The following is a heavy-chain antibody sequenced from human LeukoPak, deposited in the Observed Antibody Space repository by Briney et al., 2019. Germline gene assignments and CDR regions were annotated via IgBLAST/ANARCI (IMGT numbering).Heavy chain of an antibody. CDR3: ASRLYDSSGYYSFYYYYGMDV. Sequence: GASVKVSCKASGGTFSSYAISWVRQAPGQGLEWMGGIIPIFGTANYAQKFQGRVTITADESTSTAYMELSSLRSEDTAVYYCASRLYDSSGYYSFYYYYGMDVWGQGTTVIVSS. CDR2: IIPIFGTA. CDR1: GGTFSSYA. D-gene: IGHD3-22*01. V-gene: IGHV1-69*13. J-gene: IGHJ6*02.